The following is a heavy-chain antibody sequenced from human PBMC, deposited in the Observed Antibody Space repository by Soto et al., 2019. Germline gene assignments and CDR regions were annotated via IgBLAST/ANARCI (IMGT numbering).Heavy chain of an antibody. D-gene: IGHD6-19*01. V-gene: IGHV1-18*01. Sequence: QDQLVQSGVEVKKPGASVKVSCKASGYSFTNYGITWVRQAPGQGFEWMGWISAYNGNTNYAQKFQGRVTMTTDASTRTAYLELRSVRSDDTAVYYCARDRGVAPPVAGNTHYYYYMDVWGKGTTVTVSS. J-gene: IGHJ6*03. CDR1: GYSFTNYG. CDR3: ARDRGVAPPVAGNTHYYYYMDV. CDR2: ISAYNGNT.